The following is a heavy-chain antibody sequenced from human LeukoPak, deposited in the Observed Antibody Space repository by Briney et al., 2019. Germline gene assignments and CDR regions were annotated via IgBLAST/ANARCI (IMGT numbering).Heavy chain of an antibody. J-gene: IGHJ3*02. CDR1: GFTFSSYA. D-gene: IGHD3-22*01. CDR2: ISYDGSNK. Sequence: QPGGSLRLSCAASGFTFSSYAMHWVRQAPGKGLEWVAVISYDGSNKYYADSVKGRFTISRDNSKNTLYLQMNSLRAEDTAVYYCARDLVLGYDSSGYRRDRDAFDIWGQGTMVTVSS. V-gene: IGHV3-30-3*01. CDR3: ARDLVLGYDSSGYRRDRDAFDI.